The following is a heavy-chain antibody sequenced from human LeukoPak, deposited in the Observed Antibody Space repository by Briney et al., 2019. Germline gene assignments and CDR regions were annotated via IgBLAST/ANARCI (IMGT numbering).Heavy chain of an antibody. D-gene: IGHD4-23*01. Sequence: GSLRLSFAASVFTFSSCCMHWVRQAPAKGLVWVSRINSYGSSTSYADSVKGRFTISRDNAKNTLYLQMNSLGAEDTAVYYCGSGGPHDYWGQGTLVTVSS. CDR3: GSGGPHDY. J-gene: IGHJ4*02. CDR2: INSYGSST. V-gene: IGHV3-74*01. CDR1: VFTFSSCC.